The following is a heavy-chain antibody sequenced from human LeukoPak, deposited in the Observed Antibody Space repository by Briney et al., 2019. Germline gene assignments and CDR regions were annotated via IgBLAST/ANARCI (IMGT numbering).Heavy chain of an antibody. CDR3: ARHPLAVAGHFDY. CDR1: GYSISSGHY. D-gene: IGHD6-19*01. CDR2: IYHSGST. J-gene: IGHJ4*02. V-gene: IGHV4-38-2*01. Sequence: PSETLSLTCAVSGYSISSGHYWGWIRQPPGKGLEWIGSIYHSGSTYYNPSLKSRVTISVDTSKNQFSLKLSSVTAADTAVYYCARHPLAVAGHFDYWGQGTLVTVSS.